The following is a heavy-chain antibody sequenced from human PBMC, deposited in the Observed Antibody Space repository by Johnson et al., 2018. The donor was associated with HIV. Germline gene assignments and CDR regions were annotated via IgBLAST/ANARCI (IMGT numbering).Heavy chain of an antibody. CDR3: ARDWAAVGRVGGMDAFDI. Sequence: VQLVESGGGLVKPGGSLRLSCASSGFTFSDDYMSWIRQAPGKGLEWVSYISRSGSTITYADSVKGRFTVSRDNAKNSLYLQMNSLRAEDTALYYCARDWAAVGRVGGMDAFDIWGQGTMVTVSS. CDR1: GFTFSDDY. CDR2: ISRSGSTI. D-gene: IGHD6-19*01. J-gene: IGHJ3*02. V-gene: IGHV3-11*01.